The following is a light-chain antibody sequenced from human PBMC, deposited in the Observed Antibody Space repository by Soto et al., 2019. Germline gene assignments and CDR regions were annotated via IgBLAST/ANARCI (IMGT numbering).Light chain of an antibody. Sequence: DIQMTQSPSSLSASVGDRVTITCRASQSIASRLNWYQQKPGSAPKLLIYGASTLESGVPSRISGSGSGTDFTLTVSCLQVEDFATYYCQQTDTIPRTFGQGTKVDVK. V-gene: IGKV1-39*01. CDR3: QQTDTIPRT. CDR1: QSIASR. J-gene: IGKJ1*01. CDR2: GAS.